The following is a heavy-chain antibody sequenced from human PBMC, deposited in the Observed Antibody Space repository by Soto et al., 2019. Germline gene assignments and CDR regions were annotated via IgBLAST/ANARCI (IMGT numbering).Heavy chain of an antibody. J-gene: IGHJ4*02. CDR1: GYIFPSCT. CDR3: AIANYGDNDY. V-gene: IGHV1-18*01. CDR2: ISAYNGNI. D-gene: IGHD4-17*01. Sequence: QVQLVQSGAEVKKPGASVKVSCKAPGYIFPSCTISWVRQAPGQGLDWMGWISAYNGNIKDAQKFQGRFTMTTDTATSTAYMELRSLTSDDTAMYYCAIANYGDNDYWGQGTLVTVSS.